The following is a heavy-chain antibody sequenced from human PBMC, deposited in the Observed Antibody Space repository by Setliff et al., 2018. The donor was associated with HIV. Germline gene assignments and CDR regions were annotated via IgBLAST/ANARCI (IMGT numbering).Heavy chain of an antibody. CDR1: GFTFSYYS. V-gene: IGHV3-20*04. Sequence: LRLSCAASGFTFSYYSMHWVRQAPGKGLEWVSGINWNGGSTGYADSVKGRFTISRDNAKNSLYLQINSLRAEDTALYYCAREGFSGWYLNYWGQGTLVTVSS. D-gene: IGHD6-19*01. CDR3: AREGFSGWYLNY. CDR2: INWNGGST. J-gene: IGHJ4*02.